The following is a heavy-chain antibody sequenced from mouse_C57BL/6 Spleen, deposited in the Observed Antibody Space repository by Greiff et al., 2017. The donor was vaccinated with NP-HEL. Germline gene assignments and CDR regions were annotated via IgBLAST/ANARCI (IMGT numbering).Heavy chain of an antibody. CDR3: ARRNNYDYDVGFAY. J-gene: IGHJ3*01. CDR2: INPNYGTT. CDR1: GYSFTDYN. Sequence: EVQLQQSGPELVKPGASVKISCKASGYSFTDYNMNWVKQSNGKSLEWIGVINPNYGTTSYNQKFKGKAKLTVDQSSSTAYMQLKRLTSEDSAVYYCARRNNYDYDVGFAYWGQGTLVTVAA. D-gene: IGHD2-4*01. V-gene: IGHV1-39*01.